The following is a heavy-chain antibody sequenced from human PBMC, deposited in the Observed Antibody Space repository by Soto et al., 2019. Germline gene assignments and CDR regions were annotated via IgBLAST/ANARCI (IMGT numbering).Heavy chain of an antibody. D-gene: IGHD1-1*01. CDR3: ARGRYGDY. V-gene: IGHV1-18*01. CDR1: GYTFTSYG. J-gene: IGHJ4*02. Sequence: QVHLLQSGAEVKKPGASVKVSCKASGYTFTSYGITWVRQAPGQGLEWMGWISAHNGNTDYAQKLQGRVIVTRHTPTSTAYMELRSLRSDDTAVYYCARGRYGDYWGQGDLVTVPS. CDR2: ISAHNGNT.